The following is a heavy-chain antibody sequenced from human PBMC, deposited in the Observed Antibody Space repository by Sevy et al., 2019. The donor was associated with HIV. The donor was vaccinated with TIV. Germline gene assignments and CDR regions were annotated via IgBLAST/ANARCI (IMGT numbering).Heavy chain of an antibody. CDR1: GYTFTSYG. CDR3: ARVVVVPAAIHWFDP. D-gene: IGHD2-2*01. V-gene: IGHV1-18*01. CDR2: ISAYNGNT. J-gene: IGHJ5*02. Sequence: ASVKVSCKASGYTFTSYGISWVRQAPGQGLEWMGWISAYNGNTNYAQKLQGRVTMTTDTSTSTAYMGLRSLRSDDTAVYYWARVVVVPAAIHWFDPWGQGTLVTVSS.